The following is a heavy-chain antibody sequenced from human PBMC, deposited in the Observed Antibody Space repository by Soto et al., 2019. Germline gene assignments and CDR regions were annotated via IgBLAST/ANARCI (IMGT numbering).Heavy chain of an antibody. CDR3: ARSPYCGGDCYSCDY. J-gene: IGHJ4*02. CDR1: GFTFSSYS. CDR2: ISSSSSYI. D-gene: IGHD2-21*02. Sequence: EVQLVESGGGLVKPGGSLRLSCAASGFTFSSYSMNWVRQAPGKGLEWVSSISSSSSYIYYADSVKGRFTISRDNAKNSLYLQMNSLRAEDTAVYYCARSPYCGGDCYSCDYWGQGTLVTVSS. V-gene: IGHV3-21*01.